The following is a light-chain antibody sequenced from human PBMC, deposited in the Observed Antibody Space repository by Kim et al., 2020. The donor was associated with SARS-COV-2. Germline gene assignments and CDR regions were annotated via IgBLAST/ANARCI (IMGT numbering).Light chain of an antibody. CDR2: GAS. V-gene: IGKV3-15*01. J-gene: IGKJ2*01. Sequence: PVTLSLPPGETATPSYRASQSISTSVSWYQQKPGQPPRLLIYGASTRATGIPARFSGSGSETEFTLTISSLESEDFAVYYCQRENTFGQGTKLEI. CDR1: QSISTS. CDR3: QRENT.